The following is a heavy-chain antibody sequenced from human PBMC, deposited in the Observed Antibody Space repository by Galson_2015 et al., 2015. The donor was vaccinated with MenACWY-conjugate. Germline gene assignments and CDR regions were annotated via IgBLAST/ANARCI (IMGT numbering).Heavy chain of an antibody. V-gene: IGHV6-1*01. J-gene: IGHJ5*02. Sequence: CAISGDSVSSNSAAWNWIRQSPSRGLEWLGRTYYRSKWDDDYAVSVKSRITINPDTSKNQFSLQLNSVTPEDTAVYYCARGGSAYEVSDRAWFDPWGQGTLVTVSS. CDR3: ARGGSAYEVSDRAWFDP. CDR1: GDSVSSNSAA. D-gene: IGHD2-15*01. CDR2: TYYRSKWDD.